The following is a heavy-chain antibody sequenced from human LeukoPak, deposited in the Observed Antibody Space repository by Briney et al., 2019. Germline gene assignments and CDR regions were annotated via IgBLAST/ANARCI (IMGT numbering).Heavy chain of an antibody. D-gene: IGHD5-12*01. CDR3: ARDPPSVAPDYYGMDV. CDR1: GGSISSYY. CDR2: IYTSGST. J-gene: IGHJ6*02. Sequence: SETLSLTCTVSGGSISSYYWNWLRQPAGKGLEWIGRIYTSGSTNYNPSLKSRVTMSVDTSKNQFSLKLSSVTAADTAVYYCARDPPSVAPDYYGMDVWGQGTTVTVSS. V-gene: IGHV4-4*07.